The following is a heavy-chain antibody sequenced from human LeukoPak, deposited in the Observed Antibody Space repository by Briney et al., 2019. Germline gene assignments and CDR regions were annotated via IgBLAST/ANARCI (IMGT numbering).Heavy chain of an antibody. V-gene: IGHV3-23*01. CDR1: GFTFSNAW. J-gene: IGHJ4*02. Sequence: GGSLRLSCAASGFTFSNAWMSWVRQAPGKGLEWVSGISGSGGSTYYADSVKGRFTISRDNSKNTLYLQMNSLRAEDTAVYYCAKASAMIVVVSKHFDYWGQGTLVTVSS. D-gene: IGHD3-22*01. CDR2: ISGSGGST. CDR3: AKASAMIVVVSKHFDY.